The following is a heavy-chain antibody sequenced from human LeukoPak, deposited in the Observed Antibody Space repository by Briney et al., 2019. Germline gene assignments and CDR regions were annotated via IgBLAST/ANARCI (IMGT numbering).Heavy chain of an antibody. CDR3: AKGSYNCKGNSCPQYYYYMDV. J-gene: IGHJ6*03. D-gene: IGHD2/OR15-2a*01. V-gene: IGHV3-21*01. CDR1: GFTFSSYS. CDR2: ISSSSSYI. Sequence: GGSLRLSCAASGFTFSSYSMNWVRQAPGKGLEWVSSISSSSSYIYYADSVKGRFTISRDNAKNSLYLQMNSLRAEDTAVYSCAKGSYNCKGNSCPQYYYYMDVWGKGTTVTVSS.